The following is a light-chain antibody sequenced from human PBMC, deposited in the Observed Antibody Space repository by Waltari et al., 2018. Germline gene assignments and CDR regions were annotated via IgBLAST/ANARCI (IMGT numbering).Light chain of an antibody. J-gene: IGLJ1*01. Sequence: SYELTQPPSVSVSPGQTASITCSGDKLGDKYACWYQRKPGQSPVLVIYQDTQRPSGIPERFAGSSSGNTATLTIGGTQAMDEVDYYCQAWDSSTRYVFGSGTKVTVL. V-gene: IGLV3-1*01. CDR1: KLGDKY. CDR2: QDT. CDR3: QAWDSSTRYV.